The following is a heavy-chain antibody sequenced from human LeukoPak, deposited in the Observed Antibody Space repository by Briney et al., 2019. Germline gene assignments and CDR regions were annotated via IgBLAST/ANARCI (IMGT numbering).Heavy chain of an antibody. CDR2: ISTSSSST. Sequence: GGSLRLSCAASGFTFSNYYMSWIRQAPGKGLEWVSYISTSSSSTNYADSVKGRFTISRDNARNSLYLQMNSLRAEDTALYYCARSGNYFDYCGQGTLVTVSS. V-gene: IGHV3-11*06. CDR3: ARSGNYFDY. CDR1: GFTFSNYY. J-gene: IGHJ4*02.